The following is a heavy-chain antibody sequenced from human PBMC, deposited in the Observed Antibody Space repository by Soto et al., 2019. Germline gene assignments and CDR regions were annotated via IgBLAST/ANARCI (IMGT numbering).Heavy chain of an antibody. CDR1: GYTFTNYG. V-gene: IGHV1-18*01. Sequence: QVQVVQSGDEVKKPGASVKVSCKASGYTFTNYGFSWVRQAPGQGLEWMGWISGYNGNTKYAEKFQGRVTMTTDTSTSTAHMELRSLRSDDTAVYYCAREGQAPYYSNGMDVWGQGPAVTVSS. CDR2: ISGYNGNT. J-gene: IGHJ6*02. CDR3: AREGQAPYYSNGMDV.